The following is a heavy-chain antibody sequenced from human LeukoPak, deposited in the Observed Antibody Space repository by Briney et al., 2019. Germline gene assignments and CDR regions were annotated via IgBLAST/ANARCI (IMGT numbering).Heavy chain of an antibody. CDR2: ISDSGGYT. Sequence: PGGSLRLSCAASGLTFSSYAMNWVRQAPGKGLEWVSAISDSGGYTNYADSVKGRFTISRDNSKNMLYLQMNSLRAEDTAVYYCVREDTPATANYWGQGTLVTISS. D-gene: IGHD2-21*02. V-gene: IGHV3-23*01. CDR3: VREDTPATANY. J-gene: IGHJ4*02. CDR1: GLTFSSYA.